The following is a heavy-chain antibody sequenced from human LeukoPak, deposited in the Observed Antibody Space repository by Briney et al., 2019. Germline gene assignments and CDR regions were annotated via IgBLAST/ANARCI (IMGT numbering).Heavy chain of an antibody. V-gene: IGHV3-20*04. CDR2: TNWNGGST. CDR1: GFTFDDYG. Sequence: GGSLRLSCAASGFTFDDYGMSWVRQAPGKGLEWVSGTNWNGGSTGYADSVKGRFTISRDNAKNSLYLQMNSLRAEDTALYYCARVGYKGDYFDYWGQGTLVTVSS. D-gene: IGHD1-14*01. CDR3: ARVGYKGDYFDY. J-gene: IGHJ4*02.